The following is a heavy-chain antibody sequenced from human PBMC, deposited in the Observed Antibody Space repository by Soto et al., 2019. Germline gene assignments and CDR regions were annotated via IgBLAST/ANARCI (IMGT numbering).Heavy chain of an antibody. D-gene: IGHD2-8*01. Sequence: KWLERVSTITTSGGKTYYADSVQGRFTISRDNAKNTLYLQMNSLRAEDTAVYYCAGRYCTNGVCYTNYYYYIDVRGKGTTVT. J-gene: IGHJ6*03. CDR2: ITTSGGKT. V-gene: IGHV3-23*01. CDR3: AGRYCTNGVCYTNYYYYIDV.